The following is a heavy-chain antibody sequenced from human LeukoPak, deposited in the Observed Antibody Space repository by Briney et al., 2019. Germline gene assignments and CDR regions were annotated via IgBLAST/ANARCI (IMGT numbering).Heavy chain of an antibody. Sequence: PGRSLRLACTTSGFTVSHYWMDWVRQAAGKGLEWVANINQDGSVKYYVDSVKGRFTISRDNTKNSLSLRMDSLRDDDTAVYYCSRSLEYSGQGTLVTVSS. V-gene: IGHV3-7*01. CDR1: GFTVSHYW. CDR2: INQDGSVK. J-gene: IGHJ4*01. CDR3: SRSLEY.